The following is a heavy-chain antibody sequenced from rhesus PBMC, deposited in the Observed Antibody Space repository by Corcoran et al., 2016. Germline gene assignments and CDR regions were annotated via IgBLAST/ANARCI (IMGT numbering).Heavy chain of an antibody. D-gene: IGHD2-21*01. CDR3: ARGTVLVVVAT. V-gene: IGHV4S10*01. J-gene: IGHJ4*01. Sequence: QVQLQESGPGVVKPSETLSLTCAVSGGSISDSYRWSWIRQRAGKGLNWFGYIYGSSTSINYNPSLKSRVTISKDTSKNQFSLKLSSVTAADTAVYYCARGTVLVVVATWGQGVLVTVSS. CDR1: GGSISDSYR. CDR2: IYGSSTSI.